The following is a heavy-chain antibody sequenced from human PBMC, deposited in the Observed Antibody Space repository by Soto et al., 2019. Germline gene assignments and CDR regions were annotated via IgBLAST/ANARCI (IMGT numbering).Heavy chain of an antibody. J-gene: IGHJ4*02. CDR1: GGSISSYY. V-gene: IGHV4-30-4*02. CDR3: ARSELELRI. CDR2: IYYSGST. D-gene: IGHD1-7*01. Sequence: PSETLSLTCTVSGGSISSYYWSWIRQPPGKGLEWIGYIYYSGSTYYNPSLKSRVTLSVDTSKNQFSLKLSPVTAADTAVYYCARSELELRIWGQGTLVTVSS.